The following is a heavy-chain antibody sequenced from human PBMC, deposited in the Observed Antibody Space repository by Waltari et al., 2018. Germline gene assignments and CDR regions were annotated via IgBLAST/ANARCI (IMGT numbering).Heavy chain of an antibody. V-gene: IGHV1-69*12. CDR1: GGTFSSYV. CDR3: ARSYYYDRVGDYPSLGAFDY. CDR2: VIPIFGTP. J-gene: IGHJ4*02. Sequence: QVQLVQSGAEVKKPGSSVRVSCEASGGTFSSYVISWVRRAPGEELEWMGGVIPIFGTPNEAQKFQGRVTIIADESTSTAYMELSSLRSEDTAVYYCARSYYYDRVGDYPSLGAFDYWGQGTLVTVSS. D-gene: IGHD3-22*01.